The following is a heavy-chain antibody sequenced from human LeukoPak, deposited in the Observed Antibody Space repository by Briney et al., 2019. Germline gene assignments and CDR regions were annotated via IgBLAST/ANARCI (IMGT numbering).Heavy chain of an antibody. V-gene: IGHV5-51*01. CDR3: ARLIGSGNYYMDV. CDR1: GYRFTSYW. D-gene: IGHD3-10*01. CDR2: IYPGDSDT. J-gene: IGHJ6*03. Sequence: GESLKISFQGSGYRFTSYWIGWVRQMPGKGLEWMGIIYPGDSDTRYSPSFQGQVTISADKSISTAYLQWSSLKASDTAMYYCARLIGSGNYYMDVWGKGTTVTVSS.